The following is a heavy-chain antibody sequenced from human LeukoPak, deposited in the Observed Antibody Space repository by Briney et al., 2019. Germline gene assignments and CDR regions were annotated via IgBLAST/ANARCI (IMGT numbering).Heavy chain of an antibody. CDR3: ASLYSSTAGGRNWFDP. V-gene: IGHV1-69*04. CDR1: GGTFSSYA. Sequence: ASVKVSCKASGGTFSSYAISWVRQAPGQGLEWMGRIIPIFGIANYAQKFQGRVTITADKSTSTAYMELSRLRSEDTAVYYCASLYSSTAGGRNWFDPWGQGTLVTVSS. D-gene: IGHD6-13*01. J-gene: IGHJ5*02. CDR2: IIPIFGIA.